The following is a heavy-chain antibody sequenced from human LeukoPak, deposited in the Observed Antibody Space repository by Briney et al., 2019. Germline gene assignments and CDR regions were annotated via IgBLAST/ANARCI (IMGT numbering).Heavy chain of an antibody. V-gene: IGHV5-51*01. CDR1: GYSFASYW. J-gene: IGHJ4*02. CDR2: IYPGDSDT. D-gene: IGHD1-14*01. Sequence: WGSLRLSCKGSGYSFASYWIGWVRQMPGKGLEWMGIIYPGDSDTRYSPSFQGQVTISADKSISTAYLQWSSLKASDTAMYYCATTRSEGYDRNYYFDYWGQGTLVTVSS. CDR3: ATTRSEGYDRNYYFDY.